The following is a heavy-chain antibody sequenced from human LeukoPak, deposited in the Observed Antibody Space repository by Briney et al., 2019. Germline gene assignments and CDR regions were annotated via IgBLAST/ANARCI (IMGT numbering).Heavy chain of an antibody. V-gene: IGHV4-59*04. CDR1: GGSISSYY. Sequence: SETLSLTCTVSGGSISSYYWSWIRQPPGKGLEWIGYIYYSGSTYYNPSLKSRVTISVDTSKNQFSLKLSSVTAADTAVYYCARRFTFGGITMDAFDIWGQGTMVTVSS. CDR2: IYYSGST. CDR3: ARRFTFGGITMDAFDI. D-gene: IGHD3-16*01. J-gene: IGHJ3*02.